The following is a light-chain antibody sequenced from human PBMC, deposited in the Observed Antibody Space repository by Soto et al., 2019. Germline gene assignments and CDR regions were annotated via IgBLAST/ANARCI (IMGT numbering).Light chain of an antibody. CDR2: DAS. CDR1: QSVSNY. J-gene: IGKJ3*01. Sequence: PGERATLSCRASQSVSNYLAWYQQRPGQAPRLLIYDASNRATGIPARFSGSGSGTDFTLTISSLEPEDCAVYYCXXRXXWPRTFGPGTKVDIK. CDR3: XXRXXWPRT. V-gene: IGKV3-11*01.